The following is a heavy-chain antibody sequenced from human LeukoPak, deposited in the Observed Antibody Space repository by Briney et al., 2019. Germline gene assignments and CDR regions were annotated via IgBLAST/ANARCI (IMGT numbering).Heavy chain of an antibody. D-gene: IGHD6-13*01. CDR3: AREIAAAGTN. CDR2: IFYSGTT. Sequence: SETLSLTCTVSGDSISSSSYFWGWIRQPPGKGLEWIGSIFYSGTTYYNPSLKSRVTISVDTSKNQFSLKLSSVTAADTAVYCCAREIAAAGTNWGQGTLVIVSS. CDR1: GDSISSSSYF. J-gene: IGHJ4*02. V-gene: IGHV4-39*07.